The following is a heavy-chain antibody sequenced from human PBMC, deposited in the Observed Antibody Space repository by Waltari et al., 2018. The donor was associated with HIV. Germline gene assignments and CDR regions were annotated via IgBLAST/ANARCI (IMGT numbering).Heavy chain of an antibody. CDR1: GFTFDDLS. D-gene: IGHD5-18*01. V-gene: IGHV3-49*03. CDR2: IRSKPYGGTT. CDR3: SRLVVGYNYGYYFDS. J-gene: IGHJ4*02. Sequence: VQLVESGGGLVQSGRSLSLSCTASGFTFDDLSMTWFRQAQWKGLEWVGFIRSKPYGGTTEYAASVKGRFTISRDDSKSIAYLQMNSLKSDDAAVYYCSRLVVGYNYGYYFDSWGQGTLVTVSS.